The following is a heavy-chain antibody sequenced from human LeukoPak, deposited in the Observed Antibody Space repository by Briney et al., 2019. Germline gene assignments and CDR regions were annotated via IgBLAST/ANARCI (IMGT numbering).Heavy chain of an antibody. V-gene: IGHV3-23*01. CDR1: GFTFSSYA. CDR3: AKDSGPPMVRGVTWAFDI. Sequence: GGSLRLSCAASGFTFSSYAMSWVRQAPGKGLEWVSAISGSGGSTYYADSVKGRFTISRDNSKNTLYLQMNSLRAEDTAVYYCAKDSGPPMVRGVTWAFDIWGQGTMVTVSS. D-gene: IGHD3-10*01. J-gene: IGHJ3*02. CDR2: ISGSGGST.